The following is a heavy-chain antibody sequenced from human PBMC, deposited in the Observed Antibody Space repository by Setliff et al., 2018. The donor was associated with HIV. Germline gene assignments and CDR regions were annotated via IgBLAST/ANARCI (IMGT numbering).Heavy chain of an antibody. J-gene: IGHJ4*02. V-gene: IGHV3-30*12. D-gene: IGHD3-22*01. CDR2: ISHDGSSK. Sequence: GGSLRLSCAASGFAFSSYAVHWVRQAPGKGLERVALISHDGSSKYYRDSVKGRFTISRDNSKNTLYLQMNSLRAEDTAVYYCAKGDSSSGYYWARFDYWGQGTLVTVSS. CDR3: AKGDSSSGYYWARFDY. CDR1: GFAFSSYA.